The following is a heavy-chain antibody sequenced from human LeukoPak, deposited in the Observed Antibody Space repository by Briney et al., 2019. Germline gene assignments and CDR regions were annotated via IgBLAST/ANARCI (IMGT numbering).Heavy chain of an antibody. Sequence: GGSLRLSCAASGFTVSSNYMSWVRQAPGKGLEWVSVIYSGGSTYYADSVKGRFTISRDNSKNTLYLQMNSLRAEDTAVYYCARSSSWLPPTYFDYWGQGTLVTVSS. CDR3: ARSSSWLPPTYFDY. CDR1: GFTVSSNY. V-gene: IGHV3-53*01. J-gene: IGHJ4*02. CDR2: IYSGGST. D-gene: IGHD6-13*01.